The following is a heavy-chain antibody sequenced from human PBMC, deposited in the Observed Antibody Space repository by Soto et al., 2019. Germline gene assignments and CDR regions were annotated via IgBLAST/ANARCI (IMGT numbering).Heavy chain of an antibody. D-gene: IGHD2-21*01. CDR1: GYTFTSYG. CDR2: ISPSSGVT. J-gene: IGHJ4*02. CDR3: AREMWTRTGPQNFFDY. V-gene: IGHV1-18*01. Sequence: QVPLVQSEGEVRQPGASVKVSCRASGYTFTSYGIIWVRQAPGQGLEWMGYISPSSGVTRYAQNLQGRVTLTTDTSTTTAYMELRSLSSDDTAVYYCAREMWTRTGPQNFFDYWGLGALVTVSS.